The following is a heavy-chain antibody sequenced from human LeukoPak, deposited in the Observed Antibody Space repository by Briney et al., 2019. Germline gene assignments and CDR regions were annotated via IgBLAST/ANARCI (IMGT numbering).Heavy chain of an antibody. Sequence: GGSLRLSCAASGFTFSSYGMHWVRQAPGKGLEWVANIKQDGGQIYYLESVKGRFTVSRDNAKNSLYLQMNSLRAEDTAVYYCARLGARQMLEYWGQGTLVIVSS. CDR1: GFTFSSYG. D-gene: IGHD4-17*01. J-gene: IGHJ4*02. CDR3: ARLGARQMLEY. CDR2: IKQDGGQI. V-gene: IGHV3-7*01.